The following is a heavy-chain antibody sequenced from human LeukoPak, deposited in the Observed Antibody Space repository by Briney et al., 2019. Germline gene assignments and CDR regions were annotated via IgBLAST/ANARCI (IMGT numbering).Heavy chain of an antibody. V-gene: IGHV3-23*01. D-gene: IGHD4-17*01. CDR3: AKDPNGDYIGAFDFQR. Sequence: GGSLRLSCAASGFTFSSYAMSWVRQAPGKGLEWVSAITGSGGNRFYAGSVKGRFTISRDNSRHTLYLQMNSLRGDDTAVYYCAKDPNGDYIGAFDFQRWGQGTQVTVSS. CDR2: ITGSGGNR. J-gene: IGHJ1*01. CDR1: GFTFSSYA.